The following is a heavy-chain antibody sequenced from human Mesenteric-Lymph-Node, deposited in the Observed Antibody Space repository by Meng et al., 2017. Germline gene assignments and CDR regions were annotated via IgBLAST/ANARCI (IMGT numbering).Heavy chain of an antibody. CDR3: ARTGDYYGGNSNY. CDR1: GYTFTGYY. Sequence: ASVKVSCKASGYTFTGYYMHWVRQAPGQGLEWMGRINPNSGGTNYAQKFQGRVTMTTDTSTSTAYMELRSLRSDDTAVYYCARTGDYYGGNSNYWGQGTLVTVSS. J-gene: IGHJ4*02. CDR2: INPNSGGT. V-gene: IGHV1-2*06. D-gene: IGHD4-23*01.